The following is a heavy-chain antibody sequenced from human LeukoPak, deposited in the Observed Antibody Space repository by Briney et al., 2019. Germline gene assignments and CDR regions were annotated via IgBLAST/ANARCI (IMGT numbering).Heavy chain of an antibody. CDR2: MYYRGST. D-gene: IGHD6-19*01. Sequence: SETLSLTCTVSGGSISSYYWSWIRQPPGKGLEWIEYMYYRGSTNYNPSLKSRVTISTDTSKNQFSLKLSSVTAADTAVYYCARDLRVGGSSGWYAFDVWGQGTMVTVSS. CDR1: GGSISSYY. CDR3: ARDLRVGGSSGWYAFDV. J-gene: IGHJ3*01. V-gene: IGHV4-59*01.